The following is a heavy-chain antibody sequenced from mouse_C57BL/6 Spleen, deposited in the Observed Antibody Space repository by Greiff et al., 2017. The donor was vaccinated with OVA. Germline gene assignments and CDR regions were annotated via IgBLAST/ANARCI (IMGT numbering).Heavy chain of an antibody. CDR2: ISSGSSTI. CDR3: AIDYDYDSAMDY. V-gene: IGHV5-17*01. D-gene: IGHD2-4*01. Sequence: EVQLVESGGGLVKPGGSLKLSCAASGFTFSDYGMHWVRQAPEKGLEWVAYISSGSSTIYYADTVKGRFTISRDNAKNTLFLQMTSLRSEDTAMYYCAIDYDYDSAMDYWGQGTSVTVSS. CDR1: GFTFSDYG. J-gene: IGHJ4*01.